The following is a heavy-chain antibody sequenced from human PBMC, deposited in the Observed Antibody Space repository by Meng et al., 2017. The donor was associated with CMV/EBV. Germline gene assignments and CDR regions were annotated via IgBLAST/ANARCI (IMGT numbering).Heavy chain of an antibody. D-gene: IGHD2-21*02. Sequence: QVLLQKACTVLLHPFHTLSPTCTVSGGSISRGDYYWSWIRQPPGKCLDWIGYIYYSVSTYYNPSLKSRFTISVYTSKNQFSLKLSSVTAADTAVYYCARKGDNPFDYWCQGTLVTVSS. CDR1: GGSISRGDYY. V-gene: IGHV4-30-4*08. CDR2: IYYSVST. J-gene: IGHJ4*02. CDR3: ARKGDNPFDY.